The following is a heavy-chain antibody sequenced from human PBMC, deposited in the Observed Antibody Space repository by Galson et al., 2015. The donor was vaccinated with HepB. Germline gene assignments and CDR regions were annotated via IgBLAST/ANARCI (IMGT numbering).Heavy chain of an antibody. CDR2: LSYDGHNE. Sequence: SLRLSCAASGFTFVHYGLHWVRQAPGKGVEWVAALSYDGHNEYYADSVKGRFTISRDNSKNTLYLQVNSLRPDDTAVYYCARAGSQYVDSSTYRTWGLDSWGQGTLVTGSS. J-gene: IGHJ4*02. CDR1: GFTFVHYG. V-gene: IGHV3-30*04. CDR3: ARAGSQYVDSSTYRTWGLDS. D-gene: IGHD3-22*01.